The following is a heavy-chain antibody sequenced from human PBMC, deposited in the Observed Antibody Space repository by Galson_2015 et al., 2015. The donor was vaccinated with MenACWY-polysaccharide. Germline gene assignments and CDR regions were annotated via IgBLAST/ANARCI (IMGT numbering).Heavy chain of an antibody. CDR3: GRVSGHFYYYDSGDLNQGPSDM. Sequence: SLRLSCAASGFSFSSYNLNWVRQAPGKGLEWVSSVSYSSNSIYYADSVKGRFTISRDNAGNSLYLLMNNLRAEDTAVYYCGRVSGHFYYYDSGDLNQGPSDMWGRGTMVTVSS. CDR1: GFSFSSYN. J-gene: IGHJ3*02. CDR2: VSYSSNSI. D-gene: IGHD3-16*01. V-gene: IGHV3-21*01.